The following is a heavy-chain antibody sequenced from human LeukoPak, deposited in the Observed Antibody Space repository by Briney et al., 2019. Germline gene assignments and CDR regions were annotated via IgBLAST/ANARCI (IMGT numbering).Heavy chain of an antibody. CDR2: IFPGDSDT. D-gene: IGHD2-2*01. Sequence: GESLKISCKGSGYSFTSYWIGWVRQKPGKGLEWMGVIFPGDSDTIYSPSFQGQVTISADKSISTAYLQWSSLKASDTAMYYCARGLPSSTDVTGNWFDPWGQGTLVTVSS. V-gene: IGHV5-51*01. J-gene: IGHJ5*02. CDR1: GYSFTSYW. CDR3: ARGLPSSTDVTGNWFDP.